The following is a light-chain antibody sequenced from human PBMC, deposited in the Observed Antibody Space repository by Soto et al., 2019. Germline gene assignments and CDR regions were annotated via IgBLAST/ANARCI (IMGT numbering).Light chain of an antibody. V-gene: IGLV2-8*01. Sequence: QSALTQPPSASGSPGQSVTISCTGTSSDVGGYNSVSWYQQHPSKAPKLMIYEVNKRPSGVPDRFSASKSDSTASLTVSGLQAEDEAHYYCSSYAGSKNLVFGGGTKLTVL. CDR3: SSYAGSKNLV. CDR1: SSDVGGYNS. CDR2: EVN. J-gene: IGLJ2*01.